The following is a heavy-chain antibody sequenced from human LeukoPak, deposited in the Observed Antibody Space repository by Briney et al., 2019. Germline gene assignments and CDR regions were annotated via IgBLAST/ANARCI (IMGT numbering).Heavy chain of an antibody. CDR2: INPSGGST. CDR3: ARDPDYGGSPGAFDI. Sequence: ASVKVSCKASGYTFTSYYMHWVRQALGQGLKWMGIINPSGGSTSYAQKFQGRVTMTRDTSTSTVYMELSSLRSEDTAVYYCARDPDYGGSPGAFDIWGQGTMVTVSS. J-gene: IGHJ3*02. D-gene: IGHD4-23*01. CDR1: GYTFTSYY. V-gene: IGHV1-46*01.